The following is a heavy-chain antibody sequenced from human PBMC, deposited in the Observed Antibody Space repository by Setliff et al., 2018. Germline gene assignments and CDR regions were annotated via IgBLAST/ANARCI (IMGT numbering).Heavy chain of an antibody. D-gene: IGHD5-18*01. J-gene: IGHJ4*02. Sequence: GASVKVSCKASGFTFKTYSFSWIRQAPGQGLEWLGWISGYNGNTIYAQNFQGRVTMTTDASTNTAYMELRSLGSDDTAVYYCATFRGYTYGYDYWGQGTLGTAPQ. CDR2: ISGYNGNT. V-gene: IGHV1-18*01. CDR3: ATFRGYTYGYDY. CDR1: GFTFKTYS.